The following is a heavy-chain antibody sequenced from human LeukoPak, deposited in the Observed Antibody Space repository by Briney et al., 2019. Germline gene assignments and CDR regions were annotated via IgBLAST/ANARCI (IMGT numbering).Heavy chain of an antibody. CDR3: ARGVGTAILDY. Sequence: ASVKVSCKASGYTFTSYAMHWVRQAPGQRLEWMGWINAGNGNTKYSQKFQGRVTITRDTSASTAYMELSGLRSEDTAVYYCARGVGTAILDYWGRGTLVTVSS. CDR1: GYTFTSYA. V-gene: IGHV1-3*01. D-gene: IGHD5-18*01. CDR2: INAGNGNT. J-gene: IGHJ4*02.